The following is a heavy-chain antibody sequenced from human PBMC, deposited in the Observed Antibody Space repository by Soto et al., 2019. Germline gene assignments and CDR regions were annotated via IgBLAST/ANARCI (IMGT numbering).Heavy chain of an antibody. CDR1: GGSFSGYY. CDR2: INHSGST. V-gene: IGHV4-34*01. D-gene: IGHD3-3*01. Sequence: PSETLSLNCAVYGGSFSGYYWSWIRQPPGKGLEWIGEINHSGSTNYNPSLKSRVTISVDTAKNQFSLKLRSVTAADTAVYYCASHAINLRIRSPLDYWGQGTLVTVSS. J-gene: IGHJ4*02. CDR3: ASHAINLRIRSPLDY.